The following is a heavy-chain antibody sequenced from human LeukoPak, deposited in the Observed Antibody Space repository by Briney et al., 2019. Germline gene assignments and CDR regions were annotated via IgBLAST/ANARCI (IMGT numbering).Heavy chain of an antibody. J-gene: IGHJ5*02. CDR2: IYYSGSS. V-gene: IGHV4-39*01. CDR3: ARAPYYYDSSGYLYGFDP. Sequence: SETLSLTCSVSGGSISSSSSYWGWIRQPPGKGLEWIGSIYYSGSSFDNPALKSRVTISVDTSKNQFSLKLSSVTAADTAVYYCARAPYYYDSSGYLYGFDPWGQGTLVTVSS. CDR1: GGSISSSSSY. D-gene: IGHD3-22*01.